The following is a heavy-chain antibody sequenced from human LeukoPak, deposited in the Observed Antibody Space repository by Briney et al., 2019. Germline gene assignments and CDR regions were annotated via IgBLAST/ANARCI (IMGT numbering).Heavy chain of an antibody. Sequence: ASVKVSCKVSGYTLTELSMHWVRQAPGKGLEWMGGFDPEDGETIYAQKFQGRVTMTEDTSTDTAYMELSSLRSEDTAVYYCATLMVRGVTDAFDIWGQGTMVTVPS. CDR3: ATLMVRGVTDAFDI. D-gene: IGHD3-10*01. J-gene: IGHJ3*02. V-gene: IGHV1-24*01. CDR1: GYTLTELS. CDR2: FDPEDGET.